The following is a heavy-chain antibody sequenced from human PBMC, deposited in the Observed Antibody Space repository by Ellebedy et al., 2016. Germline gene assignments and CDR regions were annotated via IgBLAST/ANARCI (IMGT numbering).Heavy chain of an antibody. Sequence: GESLKISCAASGFTFSSHWMTWVRQAPGKGLEWVASIKQDGNEKHYVDSVKGRFNISRDNAKNSLYVQMNSLTADDTAVYYCARLTSEDSTYRYSDLWGRGTLVTVSS. CDR3: ARLTSEDSTYRYSDL. CDR1: GFTFSSHW. V-gene: IGHV3-7*03. CDR2: IKQDGNEK. D-gene: IGHD2/OR15-2a*01. J-gene: IGHJ2*01.